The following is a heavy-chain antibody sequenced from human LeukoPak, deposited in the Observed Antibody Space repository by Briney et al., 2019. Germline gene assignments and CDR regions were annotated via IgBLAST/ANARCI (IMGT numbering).Heavy chain of an antibody. D-gene: IGHD3-22*01. CDR2: IYYSGST. J-gene: IGHJ4*02. CDR1: GGSISSYY. V-gene: IGHV4-59*01. Sequence: PSETLSLTCTVSGGSISSYYWSWIRQPPGKGLEWIGYIYYSGSTNYNPSLKSRVTISVDTSKNQFSLKLSSVTAADTAVYYCARDPGYYYDSSGYWDYWGQGTLVTVSS. CDR3: ARDPGYYYDSSGYWDY.